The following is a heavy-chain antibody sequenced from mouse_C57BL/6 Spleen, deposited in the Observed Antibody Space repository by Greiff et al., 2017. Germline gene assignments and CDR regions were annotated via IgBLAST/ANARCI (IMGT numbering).Heavy chain of an antibody. CDR2: IWTGGGT. Sequence: VQLVESGPGLVAPSQSLSITCTVSGFSLTSYAISWVRQPPGKGLEWLGVIWTGGGTNYNSALKSRLSISQDNSKSQVFLKMNRQRTEDTARDYCARNWDELTGTGAMDYWGQGTSVTVSS. D-gene: IGHD4-1*01. CDR1: GFSLTSYA. CDR3: ARNWDELTGTGAMDY. V-gene: IGHV2-9-1*01. J-gene: IGHJ4*01.